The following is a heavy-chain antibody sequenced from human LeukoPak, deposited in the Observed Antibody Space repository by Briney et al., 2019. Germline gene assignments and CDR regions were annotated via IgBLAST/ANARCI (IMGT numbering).Heavy chain of an antibody. D-gene: IGHD6-6*01. V-gene: IGHV4-59*01. Sequence: SETPSLTCTVSGGSITTYYWNWIRQPPGKELEWIGYIYNSGSTNYNPSLKSRVTISEDTSKNEFSLKLRSVTAADTAVYYCARVEQLAPWNYYYMGVWGKGTTVTVSS. CDR2: IYNSGST. CDR3: ARVEQLAPWNYYYMGV. J-gene: IGHJ6*03. CDR1: GGSITTYY.